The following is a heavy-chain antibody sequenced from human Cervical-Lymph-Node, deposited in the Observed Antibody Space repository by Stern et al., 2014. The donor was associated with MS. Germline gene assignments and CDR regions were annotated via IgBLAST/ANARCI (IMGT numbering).Heavy chain of an antibody. Sequence: VQLVESGPGLVKPSQTLSLTCTVSGDSINSGSYYWSWIRQYPGKGLEWIGYIYVSGTTHYSPSLRSRVAISIDMSRNQFSLQLTSVTAADTAVYYCARHSGYDKVWGQGTLVTVSS. D-gene: IGHD5-12*01. CDR1: GDSINSGSYY. CDR3: ARHSGYDKV. V-gene: IGHV4-31*03. CDR2: IYVSGTT. J-gene: IGHJ4*02.